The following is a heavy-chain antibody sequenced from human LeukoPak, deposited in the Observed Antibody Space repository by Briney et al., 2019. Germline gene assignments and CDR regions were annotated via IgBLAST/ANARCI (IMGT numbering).Heavy chain of an antibody. CDR1: GFTVSSNY. Sequence: GGSLRLSCAASGFTVSSNYMSWVRQAPGKGLEWVSVIYSGGSTYYADSMKGRFTISRDNSKNTLYLQMNSLRAEDTAVYYCARGTTVRFLEWLLSDYFDYWGQGTLVTVSS. CDR3: ARGTTVRFLEWLLSDYFDY. J-gene: IGHJ4*02. D-gene: IGHD3-3*01. V-gene: IGHV3-66*01. CDR2: IYSGGST.